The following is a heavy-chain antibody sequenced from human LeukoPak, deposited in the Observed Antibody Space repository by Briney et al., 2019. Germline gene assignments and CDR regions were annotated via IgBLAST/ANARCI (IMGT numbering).Heavy chain of an antibody. V-gene: IGHV1-18*01. Sequence: ASVKVSCKTSGYTFTTYGISWLRQAPGQGLEWMGWISAHKGETEYAQKFRGRVTMTREISTSTAYMELQGLTSDDTAVYYCARADIIVVAGSTPVGSGFEYWGQGALITVS. CDR2: ISAHKGET. J-gene: IGHJ4*02. CDR1: GYTFTTYG. CDR3: ARADIIVVAGSTPVGSGFEY. D-gene: IGHD2-15*01.